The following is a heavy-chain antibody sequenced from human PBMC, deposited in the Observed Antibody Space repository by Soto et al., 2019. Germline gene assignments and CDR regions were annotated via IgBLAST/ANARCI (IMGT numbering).Heavy chain of an antibody. V-gene: IGHV3-20*04. CDR1: GGSISGYY. Sequence: PSETLSLTCTVSGGSISGYYWSWIWQPPGKGLEWVSGINWNGGSTGYADSVKGRFTISRDNAKNSLYLQMNSLRAEDTALYYCARDQDDSSGYDAFDIWGQGTMVTVSS. CDR2: INWNGGST. D-gene: IGHD3-22*01. CDR3: ARDQDDSSGYDAFDI. J-gene: IGHJ3*02.